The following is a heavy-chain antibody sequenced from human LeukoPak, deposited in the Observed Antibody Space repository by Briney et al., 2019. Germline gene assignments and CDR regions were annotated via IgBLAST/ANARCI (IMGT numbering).Heavy chain of an antibody. Sequence: GGSLRLSCAASGFTFDDYAMHWVRQAPGKGLEWVSGISWNSGSIGYADSVKGRFTISRDNAKNSLYLQMNSLRAEDTALYYCAKDGRGYSYVRVLTYYFDYWGQGTLVTVSS. V-gene: IGHV3-9*01. CDR1: GFTFDDYA. CDR3: AKDGRGYSYVRVLTYYFDY. D-gene: IGHD5-18*01. CDR2: ISWNSGSI. J-gene: IGHJ4*02.